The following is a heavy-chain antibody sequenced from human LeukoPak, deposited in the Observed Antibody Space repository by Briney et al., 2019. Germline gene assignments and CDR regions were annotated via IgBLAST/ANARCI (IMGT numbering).Heavy chain of an antibody. Sequence: GGSLRLSCAASGFTFDDYAMHWVRQAPGKGLEWVSGISWNSGSIGYADSVKGRFTISRDNAKNSLYLQMNSLRAEDTALYYCAKKPSLAPGESGMDVLGQGTKVNVFS. CDR3: AKKPSLAPGESGMDV. V-gene: IGHV3-9*01. J-gene: IGHJ6*02. CDR1: GFTFDDYA. CDR2: ISWNSGSI. D-gene: IGHD1-14*01.